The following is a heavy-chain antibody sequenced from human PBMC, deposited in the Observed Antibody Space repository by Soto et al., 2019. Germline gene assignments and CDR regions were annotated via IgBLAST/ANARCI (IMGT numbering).Heavy chain of an antibody. CDR2: IYHSGST. V-gene: IGHV4-4*02. J-gene: IGHJ5*02. CDR3: AVMSSSWYDPGFDP. D-gene: IGHD6-13*01. Sequence: QVQLQESGPGLVKPSGTLSLTCAVSGGSISSSNWWSWVRQPPGKGLEWIGKIYHSGSTNYNPSLKSRVTISVDKSKNQVSLKLSSVTAADTAVYYCAVMSSSWYDPGFDPWGQGTLVTVSS. CDR1: GGSISSSNW.